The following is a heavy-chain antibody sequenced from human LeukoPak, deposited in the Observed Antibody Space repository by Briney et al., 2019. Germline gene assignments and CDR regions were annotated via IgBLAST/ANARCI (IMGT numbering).Heavy chain of an antibody. V-gene: IGHV1-24*01. CDR1: GYTLTALS. Sequence: ASVRVSCKVSGYTLTALSIHWVRQAPGKGLEWRGGFDPEDGETIYTQKLQGRVTITRDRSTSTVYMELSSLRSEDTAIYYCARGGHVRVYDNSAYYGHEWGQGTLVTVSS. CDR3: ARGGHVRVYDNSAYYGHE. J-gene: IGHJ4*02. D-gene: IGHD3-22*01. CDR2: FDPEDGET.